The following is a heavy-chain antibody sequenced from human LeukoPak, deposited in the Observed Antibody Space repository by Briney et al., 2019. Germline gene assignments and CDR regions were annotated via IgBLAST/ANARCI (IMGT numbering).Heavy chain of an antibody. CDR1: GGSISSSSYY. D-gene: IGHD6-13*01. J-gene: IGHJ4*02. Sequence: PSETLSLTCTVSGGSISSSSYYWGWIRQPPGKGLEWIGSIYYSGSTYYNPSLKSRVTISVDTSKNQFSLKLSSVTAADTAVYYCAREGGGSSSWYRYFDYWGQGTLVTVSS. V-gene: IGHV4-39*07. CDR2: IYYSGST. CDR3: AREGGGSSSWYRYFDY.